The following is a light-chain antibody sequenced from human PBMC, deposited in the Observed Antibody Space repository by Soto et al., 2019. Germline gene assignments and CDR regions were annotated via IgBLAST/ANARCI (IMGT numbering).Light chain of an antibody. V-gene: IGKV1-27*01. J-gene: IGKJ4*01. CDR3: QKYNGAPLT. CDR2: AAS. Sequence: DVQMTQSPSSLSASIGDTVTITCRASQGIRSYLAWYQQKPGKVPKLLIYAASRLRSGVPSRFSGSGSGTDFTLTISSLQPEDVATYYCQKYNGAPLTFGGGTKVEVK. CDR1: QGIRSY.